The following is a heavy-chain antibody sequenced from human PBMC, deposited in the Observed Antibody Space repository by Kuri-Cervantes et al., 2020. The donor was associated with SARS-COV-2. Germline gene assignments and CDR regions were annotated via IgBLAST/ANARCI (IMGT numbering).Heavy chain of an antibody. D-gene: IGHD2-2*01. CDR1: GCSFTSYY. CDR3: AGVVVVCGSKGYYYYGMDV. Sequence: GGSLRLSCAGSGCSFTSYYISWVRQMPGKGLEWMGRIDPSDSSTNYSPSFQGHVTISADNSISTDYLQWSSLKASDTARYYCAGVVVVCGSKGYYYYGMDVWGQGTTVTVSS. V-gene: IGHV5-10-1*01. J-gene: IGHJ6*02. CDR2: IDPSDSST.